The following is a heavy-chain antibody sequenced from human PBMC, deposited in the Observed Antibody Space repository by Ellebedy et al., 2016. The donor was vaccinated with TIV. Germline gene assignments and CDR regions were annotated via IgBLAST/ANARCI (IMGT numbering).Heavy chain of an antibody. Sequence: GGSLRLXCAASGFTFSNHGMTWVRQAPGKGLEWVSSISAGGETTYYADFVQGRFTVSRDYSKNTLYLQMNSLRAEDTALYYCAKEMKYDFHGMDVWGQGTTVTVSS. J-gene: IGHJ6*02. CDR1: GFTFSNHG. CDR2: ISAGGETT. CDR3: AKEMKYDFHGMDV. D-gene: IGHD3/OR15-3a*01. V-gene: IGHV3-23*01.